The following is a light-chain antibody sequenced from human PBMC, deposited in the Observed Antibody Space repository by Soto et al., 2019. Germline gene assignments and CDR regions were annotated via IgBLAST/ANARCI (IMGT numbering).Light chain of an antibody. Sequence: DIQMTQSPSSLSASVGDRVTITCRASQGISNYLAWYQQKPRKVPKLLIYAASTLQSGVTSRFSGSGSGTDFTFTISSMPPEAFATYYCQKYNSAPFTFGPWTKVDIK. CDR2: AAS. V-gene: IGKV1-27*01. CDR1: QGISNY. J-gene: IGKJ3*01. CDR3: QKYNSAPFT.